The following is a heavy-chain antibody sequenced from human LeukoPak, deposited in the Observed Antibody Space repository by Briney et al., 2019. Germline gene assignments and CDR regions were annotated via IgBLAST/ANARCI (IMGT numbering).Heavy chain of an antibody. J-gene: IGHJ4*02. D-gene: IGHD5-18*01. V-gene: IGHV1-46*01. CDR1: GYTFSTYY. CDR2: INPSGGST. CDR3: ARDTSSYGSLYCFDY. Sequence: GASVKVSCKTSGYTFSTYYMHWVRQAPGQGLEWMGVINPSGGSTTYAQKFQGRVTMTRDTSTTTVYMELSTLGTEDTAVYYCARDTSSYGSLYCFDYWGQRTLVTVSS.